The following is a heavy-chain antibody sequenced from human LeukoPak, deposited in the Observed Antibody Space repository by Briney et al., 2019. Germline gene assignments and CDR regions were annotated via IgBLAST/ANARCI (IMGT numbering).Heavy chain of an antibody. CDR2: INPSGGSA. V-gene: IGHV1-46*01. J-gene: IGHJ4*02. Sequence: ASVKVSCKASGYTFTSYYMHWVRQAPGQGLEWMGIINPSGGSASYAQKFQGRVTMTRDTSTSTVYMELSSLRSEDTAVYYCARGGRITMVRGVYAYTDYWGQGTLVTVSS. CDR3: ARGGRITMVRGVYAYTDY. D-gene: IGHD3-10*01. CDR1: GYTFTSYY.